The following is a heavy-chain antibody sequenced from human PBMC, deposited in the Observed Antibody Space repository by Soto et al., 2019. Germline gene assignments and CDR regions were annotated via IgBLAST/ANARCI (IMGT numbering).Heavy chain of an antibody. CDR3: AKDIIVGATDAEYFQH. Sequence: LRLSCAASGFTFSSYAMSWVRQAPGKGPEWVSAISGSGGSTYYADSVKGRFTISRDNSKNTLYLQMNSLRAEDTAVYYCAKDIIVGATDAEYFQHWGQGTLVTVSS. J-gene: IGHJ1*01. D-gene: IGHD1-26*01. CDR2: ISGSGGST. V-gene: IGHV3-23*01. CDR1: GFTFSSYA.